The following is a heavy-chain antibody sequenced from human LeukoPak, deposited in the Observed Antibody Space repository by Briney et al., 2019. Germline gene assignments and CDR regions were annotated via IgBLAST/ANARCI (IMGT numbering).Heavy chain of an antibody. D-gene: IGHD6-13*01. J-gene: IGHJ5*02. V-gene: IGHV4-39*01. CDR2: IYYSGST. CDR3: ARHDSSSWALDWFDP. Sequence: SETLSLTCTVSGGSISSSSYYWGWIRQPPGKGLEWIGSIYYSGSTYYNPSLKSRVTISVDTSKNQFSLRLSSVTAADTAVYYCARHDSSSWALDWFDPWGQGTLVTVSS. CDR1: GGSISSSSYY.